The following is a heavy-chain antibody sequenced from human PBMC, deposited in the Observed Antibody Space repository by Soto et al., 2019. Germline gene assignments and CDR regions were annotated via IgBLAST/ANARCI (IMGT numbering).Heavy chain of an antibody. CDR2: FYHSGST. J-gene: IGHJ4*02. V-gene: IGHV4-38-2*02. CDR1: GYSIISDYY. Sequence: SETLSLTCTVSGYSIISDYYWGWIRHPPGDGREGIGRFYHSGSTHYNPSLKRRVTISVDTAKNQFALKLTSVTAEDTAVYFCARFPAYWGQGILVTVSS. CDR3: ARFPAY.